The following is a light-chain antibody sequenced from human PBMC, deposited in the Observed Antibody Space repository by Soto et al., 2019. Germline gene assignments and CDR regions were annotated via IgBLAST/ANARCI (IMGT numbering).Light chain of an antibody. V-gene: IGLV2-8*01. CDR2: EVN. CDR3: SSYAGSNNVI. CDR1: SSDVGGYNY. J-gene: IGLJ2*01. Sequence: QSALTQPPSASGSPGQSVTISCTGTSSDVGGYNYVSWYQQHPGKVPKLMIYEVNKRPSGVPDRFSGSKSATTASLTVSGLQAEDEADYYCSSYAGSNNVIFGGGTKVTVL.